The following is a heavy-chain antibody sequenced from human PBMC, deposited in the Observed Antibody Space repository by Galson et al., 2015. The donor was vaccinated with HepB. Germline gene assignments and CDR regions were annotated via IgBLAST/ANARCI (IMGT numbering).Heavy chain of an antibody. CDR1: GYTFTSYY. D-gene: IGHD3-22*01. CDR2: INPSGGTT. V-gene: IGHV1-46*01. CDR3: ARVVSSGYYYGY. Sequence: SVKVSCKASGYTFTSYYMHWVRQAPGQGLEWMGIINPSGGTTKYAQKFQGRVTMTRDTSTSTVYMELSSLRSEDTAVYYCARVVSSGYYYGYWGQGTLVTVSS. J-gene: IGHJ4*02.